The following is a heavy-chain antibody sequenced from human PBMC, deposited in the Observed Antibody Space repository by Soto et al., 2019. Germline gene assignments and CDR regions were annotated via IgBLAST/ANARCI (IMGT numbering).Heavy chain of an antibody. CDR1: GYSFTSYW. D-gene: IGHD1-7*01. CDR3: ARQPHITGTTTHTYYYYYYMDV. J-gene: IGHJ6*03. CDR2: IYPGDSDT. V-gene: IGHV5-51*01. Sequence: PGESLKISCKGSGYSFTSYWIGWVRQMPGKGLEWMGIIYPGDSDTRYSPSFQGQVTISADKSISTAYLQWSSLKASDTAMYYCARQPHITGTTTHTYYYYYYMDVWGKGTTVTVSS.